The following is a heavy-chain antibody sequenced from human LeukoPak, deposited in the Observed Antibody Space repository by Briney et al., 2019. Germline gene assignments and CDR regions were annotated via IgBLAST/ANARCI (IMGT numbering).Heavy chain of an antibody. J-gene: IGHJ6*02. CDR2: INHSGST. D-gene: IGHD3-3*01. CDR1: GGSFSGYY. V-gene: IGHV4-34*01. Sequence: SETLSLTCAVYGGSFSGYYWSWIRQPPGKVLEWIGEINHSGSTNYNPSLKSRVTISVDTSKNQFSPKLSSVTAADTAVYYCARGRPPITIFGVVIEDPYYYYGMDVWGQGTTVTVSS. CDR3: ARGRPPITIFGVVIEDPYYYYGMDV.